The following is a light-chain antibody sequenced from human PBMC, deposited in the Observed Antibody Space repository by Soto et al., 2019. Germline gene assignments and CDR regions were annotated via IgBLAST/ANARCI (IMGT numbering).Light chain of an antibody. CDR3: QQCYSTPSIT. V-gene: IGKV1-39*01. J-gene: IGKJ5*01. Sequence: DIQLTQSPSSLSASVGDRVTITCRASQSISSYLNWYQQKPGKAPKLLIYAASSLQSGFPSRFSGSGSGTDFTLTISSLQPEDFATYYCQQCYSTPSITFGQGTRLEIK. CDR2: AAS. CDR1: QSISSY.